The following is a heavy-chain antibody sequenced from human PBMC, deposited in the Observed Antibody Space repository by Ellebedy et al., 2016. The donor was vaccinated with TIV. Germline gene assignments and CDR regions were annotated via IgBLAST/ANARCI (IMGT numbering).Heavy chain of an antibody. CDR1: GYTFTSYA. D-gene: IGHD4-23*01. Sequence: SVKVSXKASGYTFTSYAISWVRQAPGQGLEWMGRIIPILGIANYAQKFQGRVTITADKSTSTAYMELSSLRSEDTAVYYCARYSDYGGNPDYWGQGTLVTVSS. CDR3: ARYSDYGGNPDY. CDR2: IIPILGIA. J-gene: IGHJ4*02. V-gene: IGHV1-69*04.